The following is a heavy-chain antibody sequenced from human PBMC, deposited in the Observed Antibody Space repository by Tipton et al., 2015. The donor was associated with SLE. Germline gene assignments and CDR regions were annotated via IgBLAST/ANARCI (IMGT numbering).Heavy chain of an antibody. CDR2: INPNNGDT. CDR3: ARDYYDPSESTVEDN. CDR1: AYTFTGYY. V-gene: IGHV1-2*02. J-gene: IGHJ4*01. Sequence: QVQLVQSGPEVKKPGASVKVSCKASAYTFTGYYFHWVRQAPGQGLEWMGWINPNNGDTKYAQKFQGRVTMTGGTSISTAYMELRRLKSDDTAVYFCARDYYDPSESTVEDNWGQGTLVTVSS. D-gene: IGHD3-22*01.